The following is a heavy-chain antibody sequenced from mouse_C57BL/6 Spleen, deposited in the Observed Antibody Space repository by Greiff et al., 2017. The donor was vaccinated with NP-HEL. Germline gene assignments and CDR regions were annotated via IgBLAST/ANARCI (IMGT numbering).Heavy chain of an antibody. CDR3: ARGGGPDARLDY. V-gene: IGHV1-54*01. J-gene: IGHJ2*01. Sequence: VQLQQSGAELVRPGTSVKVSCKASGYAFTNYLIEWVKQRPGQGLEWIGVINPGSGGTNYNEKFKGKATRNAEKSSSNAYMQLSSLTSEDAAVYFCARGGGPDARLDYWGQGTTLTVSS. CDR1: GYAFTNYL. CDR2: INPGSGGT.